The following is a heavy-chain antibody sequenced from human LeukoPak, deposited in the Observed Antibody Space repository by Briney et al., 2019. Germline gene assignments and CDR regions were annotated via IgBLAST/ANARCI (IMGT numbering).Heavy chain of an antibody. V-gene: IGHV3-66*02. D-gene: IGHD3-10*01. J-gene: IGHJ6*03. Sequence: PGGSLRLSCAASGFTVSSNYMSWVRQAPGKGLEWVSVIYSGGSTYYADSVKGRFTISRDNSKNTLYLQMNSLRAEDTAVYYCARSRGHRGHYYYYMDVWGKGTTVTVSS. CDR1: GFTVSSNY. CDR3: ARSRGHRGHYYYYMDV. CDR2: IYSGGST.